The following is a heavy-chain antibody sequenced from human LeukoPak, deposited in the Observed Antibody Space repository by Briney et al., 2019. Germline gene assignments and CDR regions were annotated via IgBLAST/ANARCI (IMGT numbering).Heavy chain of an antibody. CDR3: ARSHYYDSSGYVD. CDR1: GYSISSSY. Sequence: SETLSLTCTVSGYSISSSYWGWIRQPPGKGLEWIGYIYYSGSTNYNPSLKSRVTISVDTSKNQFSLKLSSVTAADTAVYYCARSHYYDSSGYVDWGQGTLVTVSS. J-gene: IGHJ4*02. D-gene: IGHD3-22*01. V-gene: IGHV4-59*01. CDR2: IYYSGST.